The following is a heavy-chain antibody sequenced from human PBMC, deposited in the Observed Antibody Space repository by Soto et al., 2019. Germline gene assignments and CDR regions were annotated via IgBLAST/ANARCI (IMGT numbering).Heavy chain of an antibody. V-gene: IGHV3-21*01. CDR3: AREAYYDSSGPSPCGY. CDR1: GFTFSSYS. D-gene: IGHD3-22*01. CDR2: ISSSSSYI. Sequence: GGSLRLSCAASGFTFSSYSMNWVRQAPGKGLEWVSSISSSSSYIYYADSVKGRFTISRDNAKNSLYLQMNSLRAEDTAVYYCAREAYYDSSGPSPCGYWGQGTLVTVSS. J-gene: IGHJ4*02.